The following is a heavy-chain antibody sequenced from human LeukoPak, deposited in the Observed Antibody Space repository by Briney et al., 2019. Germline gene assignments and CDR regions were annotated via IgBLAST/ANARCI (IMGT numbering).Heavy chain of an antibody. CDR1: GGSISSSSYY. J-gene: IGHJ6*02. D-gene: IGHD3-3*01. Sequence: SETLSLTCTVSGGSISSSSYYWGWIRQPPGKGLEWIGSIYYSGSTYYNPSLKSRVTISVDTSKNQFSLKLSSVTAADTAVYYCARGLGITIWTYGMDVWGQGTTVTVSS. CDR2: IYYSGST. CDR3: ARGLGITIWTYGMDV. V-gene: IGHV4-39*01.